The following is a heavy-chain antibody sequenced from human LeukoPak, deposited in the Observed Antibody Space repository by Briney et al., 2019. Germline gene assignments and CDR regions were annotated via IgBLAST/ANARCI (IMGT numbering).Heavy chain of an antibody. CDR1: GFTFTNAW. V-gene: IGHV3-23*01. CDR2: ISGSGGST. CDR3: AKASAMIVVVSKHFDY. Sequence: GGSLRLSCAASGFTFTNAWMNWVRQAPGKGLEWVSAISGSGGSTYYADSVKGRFTISRDNSKNTLYLQMNSLRAEDTAVYYCAKASAMIVVVSKHFDYWGQGTLVTVSS. D-gene: IGHD3-22*01. J-gene: IGHJ4*02.